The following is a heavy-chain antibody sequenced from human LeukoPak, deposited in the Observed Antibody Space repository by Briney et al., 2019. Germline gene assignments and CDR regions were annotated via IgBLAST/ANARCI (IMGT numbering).Heavy chain of an antibody. J-gene: IGHJ4*02. CDR1: GGSISSYY. Sequence: PSETLSLTCTVSGGSISSYYWSWIRQPPGKGLEWIGYIYTSGSTNYNPSLKSRVTISGDTSKNQFSLRLSSVTAADTAVYYCARASYSYDINGWVPFDYWGQGTLVTVSS. CDR2: IYTSGST. D-gene: IGHD3-22*01. V-gene: IGHV4-4*08. CDR3: ARASYSYDINGWVPFDY.